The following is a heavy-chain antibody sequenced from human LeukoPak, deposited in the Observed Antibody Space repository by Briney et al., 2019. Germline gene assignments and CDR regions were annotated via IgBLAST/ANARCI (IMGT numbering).Heavy chain of an antibody. Sequence: SSVKVSCKASGGTFTSYATSCVRQAPGQGLEWMGGSNTYFGTSNYAQNLHCRVNITTDTSTSTAYMELKSLRSDDTAVYYYSRGAGEQAFDNWCERTIVTVSS. D-gene: IGHD3-16*01. J-gene: IGHJ3*02. CDR1: GGTFTSYA. CDR2: SNTYFGTS. CDR3: SRGAGEQAFDN. V-gene: IGHV1-69*05.